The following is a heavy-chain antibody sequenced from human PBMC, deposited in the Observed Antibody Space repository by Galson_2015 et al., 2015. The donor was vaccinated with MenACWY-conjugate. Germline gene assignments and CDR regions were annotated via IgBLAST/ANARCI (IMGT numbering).Heavy chain of an antibody. D-gene: IGHD6-19*01. J-gene: IGHJ4*02. Sequence: SVKVSCKASGYTFTNYGITWVRQAPGQGLEWMGWISAYNGNTNSAQKFQGRVTMTTETSTSTAYMELRSLTSDDTAVYFCSKSTANTGRPHGAGNWDQGTLVTVSS. CDR1: GYTFTNYG. CDR3: SKSTANTGRPHGAGN. V-gene: IGHV1-18*04. CDR2: ISAYNGNT.